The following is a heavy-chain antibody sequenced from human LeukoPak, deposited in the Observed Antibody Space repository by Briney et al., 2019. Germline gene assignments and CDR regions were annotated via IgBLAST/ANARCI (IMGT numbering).Heavy chain of an antibody. CDR3: ARQTGSGLFTLP. CDR2: IYYTGNT. J-gene: IGHJ4*02. D-gene: IGHD3/OR15-3a*01. V-gene: IGHV4-39*01. CDR1: GISISSSNSY. Sequence: SETLSLTCTVSGISISSSNSYWGWLRQPPGKGLEWIGSIYYTGNTYYNASLKSRVTISIDTSKNQISLRLTSVTAADTAMYYCARQTGSGLFTLPGGQGTLVTVSS.